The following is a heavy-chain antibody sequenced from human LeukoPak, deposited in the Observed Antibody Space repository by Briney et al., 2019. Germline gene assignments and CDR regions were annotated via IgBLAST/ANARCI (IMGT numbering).Heavy chain of an antibody. J-gene: IGHJ4*02. CDR3: ASVPPRDFWSGYYHY. V-gene: IGHV1-69*05. Sequence: SVKVSCKASGGTFSSYAISWVRQAPGQGLEWMGGIIPIFGTANYAQKFQGRVTTTTDESTSTAYMELSSLRSEDTAVYYCASVPPRDFWSGYYHYWGQGTLVTVSS. CDR2: IIPIFGTA. CDR1: GGTFSSYA. D-gene: IGHD3-3*01.